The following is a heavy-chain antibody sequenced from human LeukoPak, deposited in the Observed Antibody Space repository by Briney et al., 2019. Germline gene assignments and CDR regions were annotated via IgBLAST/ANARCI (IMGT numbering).Heavy chain of an antibody. CDR3: ASGDIGAFDI. V-gene: IGHV3-9*01. D-gene: IGHD2-15*01. CDR2: ISWNSGSV. J-gene: IGHJ3*02. CDR1: GFTFDDYA. Sequence: GGSLRLSCAASGFTFDDYAMHWVRQVPGKGLEWVSGISWNSGSVAYADSVKGRFTISRDNAKNSLYLQMNSLRAEDTAVYYCASGDIGAFDIWGQGTMVTVSS.